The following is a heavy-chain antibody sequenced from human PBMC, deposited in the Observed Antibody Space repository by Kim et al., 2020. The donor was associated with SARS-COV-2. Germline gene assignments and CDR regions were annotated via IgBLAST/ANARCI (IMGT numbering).Heavy chain of an antibody. J-gene: IGHJ4*02. CDR2: ISSSSSTI. CDR1: GLTFSSYS. Sequence: GGSLRLSCAASGLTFSSYSMNWVRQAPGKGLEWVSYISSSSSTIYYADSVKGRFTISRDNAKNSLYLQMNSLRDEDTAVYYCARDNTPITYCGGDCYSGGLDYWGQGTLVTVSS. D-gene: IGHD2-21*02. CDR3: ARDNTPITYCGGDCYSGGLDY. V-gene: IGHV3-48*02.